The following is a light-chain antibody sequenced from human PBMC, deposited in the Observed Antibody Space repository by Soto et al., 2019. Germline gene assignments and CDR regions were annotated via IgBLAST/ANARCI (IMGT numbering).Light chain of an antibody. CDR2: DAS. CDR1: QSVSSY. Sequence: EIVLAQSQATLCLSRGERGGLXWRASQSVSSYLAWYQQKPGQAPRLLIYDASNRATGIPARFSGSGSGTDFTLTISSLEPEDFAVYYCQQRSNSPPWITFGQGTRLEIK. CDR3: QQRSNSPPWIT. J-gene: IGKJ5*01. V-gene: IGKV3-11*01.